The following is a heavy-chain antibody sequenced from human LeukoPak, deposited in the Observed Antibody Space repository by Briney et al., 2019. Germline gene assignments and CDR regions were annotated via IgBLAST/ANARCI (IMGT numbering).Heavy chain of an antibody. J-gene: IGHJ4*02. D-gene: IGHD3-10*02. Sequence: GGSLRLSCAASGFTFSSSGMNWVRQAPGKGLEWVSYISSSSSTIYYADSVKGRFTISRDNSKNTLYLQMNSLRAEDTAVYYCARSGGHVFDSWGQGTLVTVSS. CDR3: ARSGGHVFDS. CDR2: ISSSSSTI. V-gene: IGHV3-48*01. CDR1: GFTFSSSG.